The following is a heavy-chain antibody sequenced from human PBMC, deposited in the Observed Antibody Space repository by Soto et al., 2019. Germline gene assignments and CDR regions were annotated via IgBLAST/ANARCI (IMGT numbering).Heavy chain of an antibody. CDR3: ARVQNIRLSPPPPGYFQH. J-gene: IGHJ1*01. V-gene: IGHV4-30-4*01. D-gene: IGHD3-3*02. Sequence: PSETLSLTCTVSGGSITSGDYFWSWIRQSPGKGLEWIGYIFDSGSTYYTPSLKSRSTISVDTSNNQFSLKLSSVTAADTAVYYCARVQNIRLSPPPPGYFQHWGQGTLVTVSS. CDR1: GGSITSGDYF. CDR2: IFDSGST.